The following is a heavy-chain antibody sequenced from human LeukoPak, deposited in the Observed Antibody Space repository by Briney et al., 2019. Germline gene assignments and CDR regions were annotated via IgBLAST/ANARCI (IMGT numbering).Heavy chain of an antibody. J-gene: IGHJ4*02. CDR1: GGTFSSYA. CDR2: IIPILGIA. Sequence: ASVKVSCKASGGTFSSYAISWVRQAPGQGLEWMGRIIPILGIANYAQKFQGRVTITADKSTSTAYMELSSLRSEDTAVYYCARDMKAGIAAAGLPDYWGQGTLVTVSS. D-gene: IGHD6-13*01. CDR3: ARDMKAGIAAAGLPDY. V-gene: IGHV1-69*04.